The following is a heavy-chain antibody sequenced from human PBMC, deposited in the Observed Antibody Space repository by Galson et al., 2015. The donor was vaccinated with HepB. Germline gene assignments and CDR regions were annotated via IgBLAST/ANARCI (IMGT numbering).Heavy chain of an antibody. J-gene: IGHJ5*01. V-gene: IGHV5-10-1*01. D-gene: IGHD1-14*01. CDR1: GYSSTIYW. CDR2: IDPSDSYT. CDR3: ASGKFDS. Sequence: QSGAEVKKPGESLRISCKGSGYSSTIYWITWVRQMPGKGLEWMGKIDPSDSYTYYSPSFQGHVTFAADKSINTAYLQWNSLRAPDTAMYYCASGKFDSWGQGTLVTVSS.